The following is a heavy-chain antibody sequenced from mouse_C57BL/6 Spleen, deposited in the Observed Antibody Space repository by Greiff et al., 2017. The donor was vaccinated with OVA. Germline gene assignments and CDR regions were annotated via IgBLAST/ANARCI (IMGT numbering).Heavy chain of an antibody. CDR1: GYTFTSYD. J-gene: IGHJ1*03. CDR2: FYPRVGST. V-gene: IGHV1-85*01. D-gene: IGHD1-1*01. Sequence: QVQLQQSGPGLVKPGASVKLSCKASGYTFTSYDINWVKQRPGQGLEWIGWFYPRVGSTKYNEKFKGKATLTVDTSSSTAYMELHSLTSEDSAVYFCARSGTTVVAKDWYFDVWGTGTTVTVSS. CDR3: ARSGTTVVAKDWYFDV.